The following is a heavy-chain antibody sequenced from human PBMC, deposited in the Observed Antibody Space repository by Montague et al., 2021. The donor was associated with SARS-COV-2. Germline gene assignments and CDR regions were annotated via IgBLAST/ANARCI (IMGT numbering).Heavy chain of an antibody. CDR2: TYLSGFT. CDR1: DVSLSSSTW. J-gene: IGHJ4*02. D-gene: IGHD3/OR15-3a*01. CDR3: ARGGLGNRGFDY. V-gene: IGHV4-4*02. Sequence: SETLSLTCVVSDVSLSSSTWWSWVRQSPGRGLEWVGETYLSGFTQYNPSVKSRVTISLDDSRSQFSLRLTSVTAADTAVYFCARGGLGNRGFDYWGQGALVTDSS.